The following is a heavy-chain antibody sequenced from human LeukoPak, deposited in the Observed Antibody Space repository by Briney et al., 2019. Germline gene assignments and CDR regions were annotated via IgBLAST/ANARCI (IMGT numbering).Heavy chain of an antibody. J-gene: IGHJ4*02. V-gene: IGHV3-23*01. CDR3: AKDISGYLPYRLDY. D-gene: IGHD3-22*01. Sequence: GGSLRLSCAASGFTFSSYSMNWVRQAPGKGLEWVSAISGSGGSTYYADSVKGRFTISRDNSKNTLYLQMNSLRAEDTAVYYCAKDISGYLPYRLDYWGQGTLVTVSS. CDR1: GFTFSSYS. CDR2: ISGSGGST.